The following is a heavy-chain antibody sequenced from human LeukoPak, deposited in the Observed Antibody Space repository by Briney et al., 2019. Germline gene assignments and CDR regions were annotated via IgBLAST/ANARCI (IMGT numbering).Heavy chain of an antibody. J-gene: IGHJ3*02. CDR2: IYSGGST. Sequence: GGSLRLSCAASGFTVSSNYMSWVRQAPGKGLEWASVIYSGGSTYYADSVKGRFTISRDNSKNTLYLQMNSLRVEDTAVYYCAREIYCSASSCTGGVFDIWGQGTMVTVSS. CDR3: AREIYCSASSCTGGVFDI. CDR1: GFTVSSNY. V-gene: IGHV3-53*01. D-gene: IGHD2-15*01.